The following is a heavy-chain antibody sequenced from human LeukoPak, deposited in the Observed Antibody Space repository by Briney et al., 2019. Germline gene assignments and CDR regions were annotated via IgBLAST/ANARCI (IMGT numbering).Heavy chain of an antibody. V-gene: IGHV3-9*01. CDR1: GFTFDDYA. Sequence: GGSLRLSCAASGFTFDDYAMHWVRQAPGKGLEWVSHIIWNSGTKGYADSVRGRFTISIDNAKNSLYLQMNSLRPEDTALYYCAKGSGYSFGYLDYWGQGTLVTVSS. CDR3: AKGSGYSFGYLDY. D-gene: IGHD5-18*01. CDR2: IIWNSGTK. J-gene: IGHJ4*02.